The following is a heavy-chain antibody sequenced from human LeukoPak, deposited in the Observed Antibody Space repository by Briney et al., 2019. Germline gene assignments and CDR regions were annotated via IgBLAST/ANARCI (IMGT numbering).Heavy chain of an antibody. D-gene: IGHD7-27*01. J-gene: IGHJ4*02. V-gene: IGHV3-23*01. Sequence: GGTLRLSCAASGFTFSSYGMSWVRQAPGKGLEWVSAISGSGGSTYYADSVKGRFTISRDNSKNTLYLQMNSLRADDTAEYYWVRDLAWGAFDYWGQGTLVTVSS. CDR3: VRDLAWGAFDY. CDR1: GFTFSSYG. CDR2: ISGSGGST.